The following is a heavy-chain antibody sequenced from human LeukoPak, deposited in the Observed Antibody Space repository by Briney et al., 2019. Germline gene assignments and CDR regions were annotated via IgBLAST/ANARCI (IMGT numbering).Heavy chain of an antibody. D-gene: IGHD6-13*01. CDR3: AKDGTSSWYPSYFDY. Sequence: SGGSLRLSCAASGFTFSSYAMSWVRQAPGKGLEWVSAISGSGGSTYYADSVKGRFTISRDNSKNTLYLQMNSLRAEDTAVYYCAKDGTSSWYPSYFDYWGQGTLVTVSS. J-gene: IGHJ4*02. V-gene: IGHV3-23*01. CDR2: ISGSGGST. CDR1: GFTFSSYA.